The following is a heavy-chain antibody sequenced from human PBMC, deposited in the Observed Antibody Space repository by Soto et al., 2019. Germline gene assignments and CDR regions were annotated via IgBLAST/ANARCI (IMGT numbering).Heavy chain of an antibody. J-gene: IGHJ3*02. CDR3: ARRRITMIVVVFDAFDI. D-gene: IGHD3-22*01. CDR2: IYHGGST. Sequence: QVQLQESGPGLVKPSGTLSLTCAVSGGSISSSYWWSWVRQPPGKGLEWIGEIYHGGSTNYNPSLKSRVTISVDKSKNQFSLKLSSVTAADTAVYYCARRRITMIVVVFDAFDIWGQGTMVTVSS. V-gene: IGHV4-4*02. CDR1: GGSISSSYW.